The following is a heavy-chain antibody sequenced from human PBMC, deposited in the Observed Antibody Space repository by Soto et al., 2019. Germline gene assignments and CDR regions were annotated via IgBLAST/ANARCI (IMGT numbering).Heavy chain of an antibody. Sequence: SETLSLTCTVSGGSISSYYWSWIRQPPGKGLEWIGYIYYSGSTNYNPSLKSRVTISVDTSKNQFSLKLSSVTAADTAVYYCARVHLRSPSIWFDPWGQGTLVTVSS. CDR1: GGSISSYY. V-gene: IGHV4-59*01. CDR3: ARVHLRSPSIWFDP. CDR2: IYYSGST. J-gene: IGHJ5*02. D-gene: IGHD3-3*02.